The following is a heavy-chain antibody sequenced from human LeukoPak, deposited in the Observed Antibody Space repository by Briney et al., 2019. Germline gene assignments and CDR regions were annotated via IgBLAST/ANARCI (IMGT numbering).Heavy chain of an antibody. D-gene: IGHD6-6*01. J-gene: IGHJ6*02. V-gene: IGHV4-61*02. CDR3: TRDIAARDYYYGMDV. Sequence: PSQTLSLTCTVSGGSISSGSYYWSWIRQPAGKGLEWIGRIYTSGSTTYNPSLKSRVTISVDTSKNQFSLKLSSVTAADTAVYYCTRDIAARDYYYGMDVWGQGTTVTVSS. CDR2: IYTSGST. CDR1: GGSISSGSYY.